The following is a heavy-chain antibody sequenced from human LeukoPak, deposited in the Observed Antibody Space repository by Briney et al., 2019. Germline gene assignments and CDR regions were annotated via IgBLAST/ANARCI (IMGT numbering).Heavy chain of an antibody. Sequence: QSSETLSLTCTVSGGSICSSSYYWGWIRQPPGKGLEWIGTVYYSGSTYYNPSLKSRVTISVDTSKNQFSLKLSSVTAADTAVYYCARTYDSSGYYSDGFDYWGQGTLVTVSS. CDR2: VYYSGST. D-gene: IGHD3-22*01. J-gene: IGHJ4*02. CDR3: ARTYDSSGYYSDGFDY. CDR1: GGSICSSSYY. V-gene: IGHV4-39*01.